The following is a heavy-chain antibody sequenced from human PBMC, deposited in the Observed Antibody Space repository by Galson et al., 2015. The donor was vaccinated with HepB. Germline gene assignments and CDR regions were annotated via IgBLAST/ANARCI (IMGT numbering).Heavy chain of an antibody. D-gene: IGHD1/OR15-1a*01. CDR2: IGTGT. Sequence: SLRLSCAASGFIVNAYAIHWVRQAPGEGLEYVSAIGTGTYYADSVKGRFTISRDDSKNTVYLQMSSLRAEDTAVYYCAKETKGAFYYIDYWGQGTLVSVSS. CDR1: GFIVNAYA. CDR3: AKETKGAFYYIDY. J-gene: IGHJ4*02. V-gene: IGHV3-64D*06.